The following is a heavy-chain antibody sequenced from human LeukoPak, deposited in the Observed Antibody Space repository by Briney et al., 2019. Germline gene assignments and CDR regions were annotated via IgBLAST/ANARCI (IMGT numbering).Heavy chain of an antibody. D-gene: IGHD4-17*01. Sequence: GGSLRLSCAASGFTFSSYAMHWVRQAPGKGLEWVAVISYDGSNKYYADSVKGRFTISRDNSKNTLYLQMNSLRAEDTAVYYCARGARRRATVTTYYGMDVWGQGTTVTVSS. CDR1: GFTFSSYA. CDR2: ISYDGSNK. J-gene: IGHJ6*02. V-gene: IGHV3-30-3*01. CDR3: ARGARRRATVTTYYGMDV.